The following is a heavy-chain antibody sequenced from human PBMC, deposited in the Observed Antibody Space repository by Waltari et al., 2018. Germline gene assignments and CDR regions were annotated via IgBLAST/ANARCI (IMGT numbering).Heavy chain of an antibody. CDR3: ARGGGSNGDAFDI. D-gene: IGHD1-26*01. CDR2: INPNSGGT. J-gene: IGHJ3*02. V-gene: IGHV1-2*06. CDR1: GYTFTGYY. Sequence: QVQLVQSGAEVKKPGASVKVSCKASGYTFTGYYMHWVRQAPGQGLEWMGRINPNSGGTHSAQNFQGRVTVTSDTSISTAYMELSRLGSDDTALYYYARGGGSNGDAFDIWGQGTMVTVSS.